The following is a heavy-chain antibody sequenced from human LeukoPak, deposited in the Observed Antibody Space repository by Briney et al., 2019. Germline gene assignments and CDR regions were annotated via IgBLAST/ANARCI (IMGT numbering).Heavy chain of an antibody. V-gene: IGHV3-23*01. J-gene: IGHJ1*01. Sequence: PGGSLRLSCAASGFTFSSYALSWVRQAPGKGLEWVSTVSGSGHTTYYADSVKGRFTISRDNSKSTVYLQMSSLRAEDTAVYSRAKDWSPRWLVLRDDTEYFHHWGQGTLVTVSS. CDR1: GFTFSSYA. D-gene: IGHD6-19*01. CDR2: VSGSGHTT. CDR3: AKDWSPRWLVLRDDTEYFHH.